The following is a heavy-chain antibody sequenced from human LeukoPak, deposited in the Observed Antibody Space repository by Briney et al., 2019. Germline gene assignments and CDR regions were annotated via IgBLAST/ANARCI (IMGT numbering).Heavy chain of an antibody. CDR3: AREAAGTYYYYYYYMDV. CDR1: GFTFSSYW. CDR2: IKQDGSEK. D-gene: IGHD6-13*01. J-gene: IGHJ6*03. V-gene: IGHV3-7*01. Sequence: PGGSLRLSCAASGFTFSSYWMSWVRQAPGKGLEWVANIKQDGSEKYYVDSVKGRFTISRDNAKNSLYLQMNSLRAEDTAVYYCAREAAGTYYYYYYYMDVWGKGTTVTVSS.